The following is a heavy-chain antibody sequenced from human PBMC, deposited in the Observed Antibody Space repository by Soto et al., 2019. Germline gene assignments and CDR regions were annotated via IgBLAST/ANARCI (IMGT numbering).Heavy chain of an antibody. D-gene: IGHD4-17*01. V-gene: IGHV3-30*18. CDR2: ISYDGSNK. CDR1: GFTFSSYG. J-gene: IGHJ4*02. CDR3: AKVGTTVTTLDY. Sequence: PGGSLRLSCAASGFTFSSYGMHWVRQAPGKGLEWVAVISYDGSNKYYADSVKGRFTISRDNSKNTLYLQMNSLRAEDTAVYYCAKVGTTVTTLDYWGQGTLVTVSS.